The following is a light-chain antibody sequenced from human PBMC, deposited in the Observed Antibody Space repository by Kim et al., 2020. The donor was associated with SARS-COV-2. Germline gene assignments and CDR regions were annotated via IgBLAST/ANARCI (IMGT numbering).Light chain of an antibody. CDR3: QQYLRSPNT. CDR2: DAS. J-gene: IGKJ2*01. V-gene: IGKV3-20*01. CDR1: QTVSSGNRGY. Sequence: GERATRSCRASQTVSSGNRGYLAWYQQEPGKAPRLLIYDASTRATGISYRFSGDGYDTDFTLTITRLEPEDIAIYYCQQYLRSPNTFGQGTKLEIK.